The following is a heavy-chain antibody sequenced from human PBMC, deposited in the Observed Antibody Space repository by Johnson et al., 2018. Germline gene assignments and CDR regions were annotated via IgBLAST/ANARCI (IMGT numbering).Heavy chain of an antibody. Sequence: QVQLVQSGAEVKKPGSSVKVSCKASGGTFSSYAISWVRQAPGQGLEWMGGIIPIFGTANYAQKFQGRVTITADESTGTAYRERSSLGAEATAVYYCARRITMVRGVVYYYYGMDVWGQGTTVTVSS. CDR1: GGTFSSYA. CDR2: IIPIFGTA. D-gene: IGHD3-10*01. CDR3: ARRITMVRGVVYYYYGMDV. V-gene: IGHV1-69*12. J-gene: IGHJ6*02.